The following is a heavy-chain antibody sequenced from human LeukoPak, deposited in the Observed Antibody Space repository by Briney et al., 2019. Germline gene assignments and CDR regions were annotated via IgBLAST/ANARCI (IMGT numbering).Heavy chain of an antibody. CDR3: ARDRGNRFLEWVFDY. CDR2: VNSDGSST. J-gene: IGHJ4*02. V-gene: IGHV3-74*01. D-gene: IGHD3-3*01. Sequence: GGSLRLSCAASGFTFSSYWMHWVRQAPGKGLVWVSRVNSDGSSTSYADSVKGRFTISRDNAKNTLYLQMNSLRAEDTAVYYCARDRGNRFLEWVFDYWGQGTLVTVSS. CDR1: GFTFSSYW.